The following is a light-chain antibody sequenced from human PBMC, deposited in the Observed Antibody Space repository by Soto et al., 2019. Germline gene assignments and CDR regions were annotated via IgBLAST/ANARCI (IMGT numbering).Light chain of an antibody. CDR3: QQFDDYPFT. V-gene: IGKV1D-13*01. CDR1: QGVGSA. Sequence: AIQLTQSPSSLSSSVGDGVTITCRASQGVGSALAWYQQTPGRAPKLLIYDASTLASGVPSRFSGSRSGTDFTLTVSSLQPEDFAAYYCQQFDDYPFTFGPGTKVEI. CDR2: DAS. J-gene: IGKJ3*01.